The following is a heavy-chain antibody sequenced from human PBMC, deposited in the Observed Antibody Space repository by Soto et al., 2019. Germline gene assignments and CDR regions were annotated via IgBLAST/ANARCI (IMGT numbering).Heavy chain of an antibody. D-gene: IGHD4-4*01. CDR2: ITTGGINT. V-gene: IGHV3-23*01. Sequence: GGSLRLSCASSGFIFASYAITWVRQAPGKGLEWVSSITTGGINTHYADFVRGRFTISRDNSKNTVYLEMKTLSAEDTAVYYCGKVMTDYSKAVGDDWGQGTLVTVSS. CDR3: GKVMTDYSKAVGDD. J-gene: IGHJ4*02. CDR1: GFIFASYA.